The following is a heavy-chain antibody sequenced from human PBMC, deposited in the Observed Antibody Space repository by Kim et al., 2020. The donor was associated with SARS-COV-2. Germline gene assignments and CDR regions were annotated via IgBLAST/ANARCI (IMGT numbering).Heavy chain of an antibody. D-gene: IGHD1-26*01. CDR1: GFTFSSYA. CDR2: ISGSGGST. CDR3: AKTLTRWELLDYFDY. J-gene: IGHJ4*02. V-gene: IGHV3-23*01. Sequence: GGSLRLSCAASGFTFSSYAMSWVRQAPGKGLEWVSAISGSGGSTYYADSVKGRFTISRDNSKNTLYLQMNSLRAEDTAVYYCAKTLTRWELLDYFDYWGQGTLVTVSS.